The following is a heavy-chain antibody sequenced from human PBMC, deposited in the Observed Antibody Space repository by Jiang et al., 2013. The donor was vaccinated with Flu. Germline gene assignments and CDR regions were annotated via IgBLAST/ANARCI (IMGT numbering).Heavy chain of an antibody. Sequence: PPREGTGVDWVYLLQWEHQLQPSLKSRVTISVDTSKNQFSLKLSSVTAADTAVYYCARSSGSYRYYFDYWGQGTLVTVSS. J-gene: IGHJ4*02. CDR2: LLQWEH. V-gene: IGHV4-59*01. CDR3: ARSSGSYRYYFDY. D-gene: IGHD1-26*01.